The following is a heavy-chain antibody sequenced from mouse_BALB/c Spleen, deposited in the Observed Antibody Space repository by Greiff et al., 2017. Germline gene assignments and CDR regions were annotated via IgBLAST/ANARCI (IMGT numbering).Heavy chain of an antibody. CDR1: GYTFTSYW. Sequence: QVQLQQPGAELVKPGASVKLSCKASGYTFTSYWMHWVKQRPGQGLEWIGEIDPSDSYTNYNQKFKGKATLTVDKSSSTAYMQLSSLTSEDSAVYYCARDYYGSRSWFAYWGQGTLVTVSA. CDR3: ARDYYGSRSWFAY. D-gene: IGHD1-1*01. V-gene: IGHV1-69*02. CDR2: IDPSDSYT. J-gene: IGHJ3*01.